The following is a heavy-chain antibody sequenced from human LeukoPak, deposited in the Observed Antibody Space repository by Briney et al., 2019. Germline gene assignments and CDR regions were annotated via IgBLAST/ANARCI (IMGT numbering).Heavy chain of an antibody. J-gene: IGHJ3*02. D-gene: IGHD3-22*01. V-gene: IGHV4-59*01. Sequence: MASETLSLTCTVSGGSIRTFYWSWIRQPPGKRLEWIGFIYYSGRTNYNPSLKSRVTISVDTSKNQFSLKLSSVTAADTAVYYCARESYDSSGWNDAFDIWGQGTMVTVSS. CDR1: GGSIRTFY. CDR3: ARESYDSSGWNDAFDI. CDR2: IYYSGRT.